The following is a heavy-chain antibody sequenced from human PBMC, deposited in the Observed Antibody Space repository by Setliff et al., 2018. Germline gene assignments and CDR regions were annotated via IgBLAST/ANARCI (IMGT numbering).Heavy chain of an antibody. Sequence: SETLSLTCTVSGGSMSSGPNYWSWIRQPAGRGLEWVGRVYSSVYSSGITSYNPSLKSRVTISMDTSKNQISLKITSVTAADTALYSCAGTPARGTTWLSPFDYWGQGIQVTVSS. CDR2: VYSSVYSSGIT. CDR1: GGSMSSGPNY. J-gene: IGHJ4*02. V-gene: IGHV4-61*02. D-gene: IGHD3-9*01. CDR3: AGTPARGTTWLSPFDY.